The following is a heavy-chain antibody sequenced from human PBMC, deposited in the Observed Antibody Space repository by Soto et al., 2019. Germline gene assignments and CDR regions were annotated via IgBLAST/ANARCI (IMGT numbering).Heavy chain of an antibody. CDR3: GRVVIAETRHPDFDY. J-gene: IGHJ4*02. Sequence: KPSETLSLTCTVSGGSVNSPNYYWGWIRQPPGKGLEWIGSIYNSATTYYNPSLKTRVTISADTSRNQFSLNLRSVTAADTAMYYCGRVVIAETRHPDFDYWGQGALVTVSS. CDR2: IYNSATT. CDR1: GGSVNSPNYY. D-gene: IGHD2-15*01. V-gene: IGHV4-39*01.